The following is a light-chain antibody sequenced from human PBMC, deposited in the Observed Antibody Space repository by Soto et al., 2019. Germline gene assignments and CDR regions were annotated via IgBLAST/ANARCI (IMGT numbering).Light chain of an antibody. CDR3: TSYASSNTHV. Sequence: QLVLTQPASVSGSPGQSITISCTGTSSDVGGYNYVSWYQQHPGKAPKLMIYDVNNRPSGVSDRFSGSKSGNTASLTISGLQAEDEADYYCTSYASSNTHVFGPGTKLTVL. CDR1: SSDVGGYNY. V-gene: IGLV2-14*01. CDR2: DVN. J-gene: IGLJ1*01.